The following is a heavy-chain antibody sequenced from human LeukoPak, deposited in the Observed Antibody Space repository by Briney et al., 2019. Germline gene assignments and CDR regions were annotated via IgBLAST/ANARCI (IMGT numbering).Heavy chain of an antibody. D-gene: IGHD6-19*01. Sequence: GGSLRLSCAASGFTFSSYGMHWVRQAPGKGLEWVAFIRYDGSNKYYADSVKGRFTISRDNSKNTLYLQMNSLRAEDTAVYYCAKDPSRHSSGWYADYWGQGTLVTVSS. CDR3: AKDPSRHSSGWYADY. CDR2: IRYDGSNK. V-gene: IGHV3-30*02. J-gene: IGHJ4*02. CDR1: GFTFSSYG.